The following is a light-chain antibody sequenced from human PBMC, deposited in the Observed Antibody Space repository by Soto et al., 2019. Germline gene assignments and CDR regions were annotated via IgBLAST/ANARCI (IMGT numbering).Light chain of an antibody. CDR2: EGS. CDR3: CAYVSSNTLL. V-gene: IGLV2-23*01. Sequence: QSVLTQPASVSGSPGQSITISCTGTSSDVGGYDLVSWYQPHPGKAPKLIIYEGSKRPSGISNRFSGSKSGNTAYLIISGLQGDDDGDYYCCAYVSSNTLLFGGGTQLTGL. J-gene: IGLJ3*02. CDR1: SSDVGGYDL.